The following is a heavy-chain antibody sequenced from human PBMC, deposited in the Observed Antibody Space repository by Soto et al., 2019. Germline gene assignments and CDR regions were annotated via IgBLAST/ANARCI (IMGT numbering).Heavy chain of an antibody. V-gene: IGHV1-46*01. CDR3: AREAWGGYSGMDV. D-gene: IGHD1-26*01. J-gene: IGHJ6*02. CDR1: GYTFSDYY. Sequence: ASVKVSCKASGYTFSDYYMHWLRLAPGQGLEWLGVFNLSVSLISYAQNFQGRLTLTRDISASTLYLDLSSLRSDDTAVYYCAREAWGGYSGMDVWGQGTTVTVS. CDR2: FNLSVSLI.